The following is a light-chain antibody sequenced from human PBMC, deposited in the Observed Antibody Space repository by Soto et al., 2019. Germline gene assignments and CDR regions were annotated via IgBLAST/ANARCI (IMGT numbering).Light chain of an antibody. CDR1: QSVSSN. CDR3: QQRSSWPIT. CDR2: DAS. V-gene: IGKV3-11*01. Sequence: EIVRTQSPATLSVSPGERATLSCRASQSVSSNLVWYQQKPGQAPRLLISDASNRATGIPARFSGSGSGTDFTLTINSLEPEDFAVYYCQQRSSWPITFGQGTRLEIK. J-gene: IGKJ5*01.